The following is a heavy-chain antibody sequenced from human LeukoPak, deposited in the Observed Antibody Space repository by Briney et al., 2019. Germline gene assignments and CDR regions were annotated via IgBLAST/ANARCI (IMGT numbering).Heavy chain of an antibody. CDR1: GFTFSSYS. Sequence: PGGSLRLSCAASGFTFSSYSMNWVRQAPGKGLEWVSSISSSSSYIYYADSVKGRFTISRDNAKNPLYLQMNSLRAEDTAVYYCAREGIAVAGTQIDYWGQGTLVTVSS. V-gene: IGHV3-21*01. J-gene: IGHJ4*02. CDR2: ISSSSSYI. D-gene: IGHD6-19*01. CDR3: AREGIAVAGTQIDY.